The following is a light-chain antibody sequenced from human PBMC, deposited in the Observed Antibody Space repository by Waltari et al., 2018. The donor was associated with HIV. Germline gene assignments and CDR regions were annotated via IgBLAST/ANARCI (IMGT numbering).Light chain of an antibody. CDR3: AAWDDILSGLV. V-gene: IGLV1-47*01. Sequence: QSVLTQPPSASGTPGPRVTISCSGRHSNIRTNYVYWYQQLPGPTPQLRISRNGQRPSRVPALFSGSTSGTSASLAISVLLSEDEAAYYCAAWDDILSGLVFGGGTKLTVL. CDR1: HSNIRTNY. J-gene: IGLJ3*02. CDR2: RNG.